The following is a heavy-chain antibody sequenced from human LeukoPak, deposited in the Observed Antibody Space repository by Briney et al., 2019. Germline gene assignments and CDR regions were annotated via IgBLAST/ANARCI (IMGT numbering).Heavy chain of an antibody. CDR2: INHSGST. Sequence: PSETLSLTCAVYGGSFSGYYWSWIRQPPGKGLEWIGEINHSGSTNHNPSLKSRVTMSVDTSKNQFSLKLSSVTAADTAAYYCARVRVADAFDIWGQGTMVTVSS. CDR1: GGSFSGYY. D-gene: IGHD2-15*01. V-gene: IGHV4-34*01. CDR3: ARVRVADAFDI. J-gene: IGHJ3*02.